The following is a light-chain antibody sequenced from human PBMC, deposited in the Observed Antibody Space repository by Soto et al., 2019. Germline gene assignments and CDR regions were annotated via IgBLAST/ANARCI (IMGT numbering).Light chain of an antibody. V-gene: IGKV3-20*01. J-gene: IGKJ4*01. CDR2: GAS. Sequence: EIVLTQSPGTLSLSPGERATLSCRASRSVSSNYLAWYQQKPGQAPRLLIYGASNRATGIPDRFSGGGSGTDFTLTISRLEPEDFAVYYCQQFSSYPLTFGGGTKVDIK. CDR3: QQFSSYPLT. CDR1: RSVSSNY.